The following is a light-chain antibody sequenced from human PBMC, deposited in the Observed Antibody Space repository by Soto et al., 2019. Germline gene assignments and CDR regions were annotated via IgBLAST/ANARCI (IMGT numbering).Light chain of an antibody. CDR1: QSVFTS. CDR2: GAA. Sequence: EIVMTQSPATLSVSPGERATLSCRASQSVFTSLAWYQQKPGQAPRLLIYGAATRATGIPARFSGSGSGTEFTLTISRLEPEDFAVYYCQQYGSSLYTFGQGTKLEIK. J-gene: IGKJ2*01. CDR3: QQYGSSLYT. V-gene: IGKV3-15*01.